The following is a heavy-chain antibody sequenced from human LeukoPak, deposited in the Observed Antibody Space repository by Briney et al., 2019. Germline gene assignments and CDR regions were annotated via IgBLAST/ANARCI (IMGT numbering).Heavy chain of an antibody. J-gene: IGHJ6*03. D-gene: IGHD3-9*01. CDR2: IIPTFGIP. CDR3: ARSRFTPYDNLTGYNYYYYMDV. V-gene: IGHV1-69*13. CDR1: GGTFRTFA. Sequence: SVKVSCKASGGTFRTFAISWVRQAPGQGLEWMGGIIPTFGIPDSAQKFQGRLTITADESTSTAYMELSSLRSEDTAVYYCARSRFTPYDNLTGYNYYYYMDVWGKGTTVTVSS.